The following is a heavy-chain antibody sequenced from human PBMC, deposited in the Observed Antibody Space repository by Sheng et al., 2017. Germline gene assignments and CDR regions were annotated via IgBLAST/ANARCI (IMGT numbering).Heavy chain of an antibody. J-gene: IGHJ4*02. CDR3: ARTRVGYCSGGSCVLFDY. D-gene: IGHD2-15*01. CDR2: INPNSGGT. CDR1: GYTFTGYY. V-gene: IGHV1-2*06. Sequence: QVQLVQSGAEMKKPGASVKVSCKASGYTFTGYYMHWVRQAPGQGLEWMGRINPNSGGTNYAQKFQGRVTMTRDTSISTAYMELSRLRSDDTAVYYCARTRVGYCSGGSCVLFDYWGQGTPGSPSPQ.